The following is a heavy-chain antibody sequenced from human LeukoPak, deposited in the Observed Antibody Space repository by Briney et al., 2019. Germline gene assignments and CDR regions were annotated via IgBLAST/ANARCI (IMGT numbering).Heavy chain of an antibody. CDR1: RFTFSSYA. Sequence: GRSLRLSCAASRFTFSSYAMHWVRQAPGKGLEWVAVISYDGDKRYYAGSVKGRFSISRDNSRKTLSLQMNSLRAEDTAVYYCARDAVRGNPPGLAAFDIWGQGTMVTVSS. V-gene: IGHV3-30-3*01. CDR2: ISYDGDKR. CDR3: ARDAVRGNPPGLAAFDI. J-gene: IGHJ3*02. D-gene: IGHD3-16*01.